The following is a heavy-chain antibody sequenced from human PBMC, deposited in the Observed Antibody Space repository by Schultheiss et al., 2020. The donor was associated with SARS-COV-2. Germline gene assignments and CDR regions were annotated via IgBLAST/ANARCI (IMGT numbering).Heavy chain of an antibody. CDR2: ISAYNGNT. CDR1: GYTFTSYG. CDR3: ARDQVPAAMLRDWQSYYMDV. Sequence: ASVKVSCKASGYTFTSYGISWVRQAPGQGLEWMGWISAYNGNTNYAQKLQGRVTMTTDTSTSTAYMELRSLRAEDTAVYYCARDQVPAAMLRDWQSYYMDVWGKGTTVTVSS. J-gene: IGHJ6*03. V-gene: IGHV1-18*01. D-gene: IGHD2-2*01.